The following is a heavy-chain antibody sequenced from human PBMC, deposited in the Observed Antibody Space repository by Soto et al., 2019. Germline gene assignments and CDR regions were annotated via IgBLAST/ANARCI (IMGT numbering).Heavy chain of an antibody. D-gene: IGHD6-25*01. CDR2: IKKDGSEK. CDR3: SREKRANGYFDY. V-gene: IGHV3-7*01. Sequence: EVQLVESGGGVVQPGGSLRLSCAASGFAFSAYYMTWVRQAPGKGLEWVANIKKDGSEKYYAGSVNGRFIISRDDAKNLLFLQMNSLRVEDTAVYYCSREKRANGYFDYWGHVTPVTVSA. CDR1: GFAFSAYY. J-gene: IGHJ4*01.